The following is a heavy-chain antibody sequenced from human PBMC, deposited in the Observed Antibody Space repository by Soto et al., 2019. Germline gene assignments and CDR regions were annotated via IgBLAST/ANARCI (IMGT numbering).Heavy chain of an antibody. CDR1: GFTFSSYG. CDR2: ISYDGSNK. D-gene: IGHD6-19*01. J-gene: IGHJ4*02. V-gene: IGHV3-30*18. Sequence: GSLRLSCAASGFTFSSYGMHWVRQAPGKGLEWVAVISYDGSNKYYADSVKGRLTISRDNSKNTLYLQMNSLRAEDTAVYYCAKDLEYSSGWYQLDYWGQGTLVTVSS. CDR3: AKDLEYSSGWYQLDY.